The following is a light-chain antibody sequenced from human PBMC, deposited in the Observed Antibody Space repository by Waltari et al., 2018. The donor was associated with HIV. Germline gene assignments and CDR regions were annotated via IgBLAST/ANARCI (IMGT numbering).Light chain of an antibody. CDR2: GAS. CDR3: QQYGSSLYT. Sequence: EIVLTQSPGTLSLSPGERSTLSCRASQSVSSCYLAWFQQKPGQAPRLLIYGASSRATGIPDRFSGSGSGTDFTLTISRLEPEEFAVYYCQQYGSSLYTFGQGTKREIK. J-gene: IGKJ2*01. CDR1: QSVSSCY. V-gene: IGKV3-20*01.